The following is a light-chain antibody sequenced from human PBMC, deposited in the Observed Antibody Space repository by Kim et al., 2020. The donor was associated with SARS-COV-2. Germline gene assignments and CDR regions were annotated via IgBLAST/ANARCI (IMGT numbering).Light chain of an antibody. V-gene: IGKV3-15*01. CDR1: RSIRSN. CDR3: QHYNNWPPLT. CDR2: GAS. Sequence: SPGERVTLSCRASRSIRSNLAWYQHKPGQPPRLLIHGASTRATGIPARFSGSVSGTEFTLTISSLQSEDFAIYYCQHYNNWPPLTFGGGTKVDIK. J-gene: IGKJ4*01.